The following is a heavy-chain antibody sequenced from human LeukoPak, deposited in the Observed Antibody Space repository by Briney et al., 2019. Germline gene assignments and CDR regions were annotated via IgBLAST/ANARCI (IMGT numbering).Heavy chain of an antibody. J-gene: IGHJ4*02. CDR1: GSTFSSYA. D-gene: IGHD6-19*01. CDR3: ARDHSSGPDY. Sequence: GGSLRLSCAASGSTFSSYAMHWVRQAPGKGLEWVAVISYDGSNKYYADSVKGRFTISRDNSKNTLYLQMNSPRAEDTAVYYCARDHSSGPDYWGQGTLVTVSS. CDR2: ISYDGSNK. V-gene: IGHV3-30*04.